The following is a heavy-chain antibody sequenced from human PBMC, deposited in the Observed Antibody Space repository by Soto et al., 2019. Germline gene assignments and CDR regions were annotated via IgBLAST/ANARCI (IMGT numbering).Heavy chain of an antibody. V-gene: IGHV1-3*01. CDR1: GYTFTSYA. J-gene: IGHJ5*02. Sequence: QVQLVQSGAEVKKPGASVKVSCKASGYTFTSYAIHWVRQAPGQRLEWMGWINAGNGNTKYSQKFQGRVTITRDTSASTAYMELSSLISEDTAVYYCARTQNWFDRWGQGTLVTVSS. CDR2: INAGNGNT. CDR3: ARTQNWFDR.